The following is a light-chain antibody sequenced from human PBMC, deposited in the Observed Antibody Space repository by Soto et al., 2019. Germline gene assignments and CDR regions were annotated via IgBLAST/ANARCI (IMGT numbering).Light chain of an antibody. Sequence: SDLTQPASVTGSPAESIVIFCTGTSSDVGTYRYVSWYQHHPGKAPKLMIYDVSYRPSGVSDRFSGSKSGNSASLAISGLQPEDEADYYCSSYASSSTLVFGGGTKVTVL. J-gene: IGLJ2*01. V-gene: IGLV2-14*03. CDR1: SSDVGTYRY. CDR3: SSYASSSTLV. CDR2: DVS.